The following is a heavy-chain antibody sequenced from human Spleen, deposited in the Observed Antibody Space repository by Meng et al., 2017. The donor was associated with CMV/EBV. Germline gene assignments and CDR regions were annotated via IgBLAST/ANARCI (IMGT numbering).Heavy chain of an antibody. Sequence: GGSLRLSCAASGFTFTGYWMYWVRHAPGKGLMWVSGINWNGGSTGYADSVKGRFTISRDNAKNSLYLQMNSLRAEDTAVYYCASVPRYCSSTSCPTKNAFDIWGQGTMVTVSS. J-gene: IGHJ3*02. CDR3: ASVPRYCSSTSCPTKNAFDI. CDR2: INWNGGST. D-gene: IGHD2-2*01. V-gene: IGHV3-20*04. CDR1: GFTFTGYW.